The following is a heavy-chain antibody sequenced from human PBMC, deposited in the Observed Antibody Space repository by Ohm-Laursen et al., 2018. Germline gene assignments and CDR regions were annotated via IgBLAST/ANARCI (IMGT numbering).Heavy chain of an antibody. CDR1: GGSFSGYY. D-gene: IGHD6-19*01. CDR2: INHSRST. V-gene: IGHV4-34*01. Sequence: SQTLSLTCTVYGGSFSGYYWNWIRQPPGKGLEWIGEINHSRSTKYNSSFKSRVTISVDTSKNQFSLKLSSETAADTAVYYCARGFSGWWGRIDYWGQGILVTVSS. J-gene: IGHJ4*02. CDR3: ARGFSGWWGRIDY.